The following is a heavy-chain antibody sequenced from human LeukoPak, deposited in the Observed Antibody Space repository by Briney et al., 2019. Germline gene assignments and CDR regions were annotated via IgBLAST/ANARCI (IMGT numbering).Heavy chain of an antibody. D-gene: IGHD3-9*01. CDR3: ATVLAWLDWFFDY. V-gene: IGHV1-24*01. CDR1: GYTLTELP. J-gene: IGHJ4*02. CDR2: FDPEDGET. Sequence: ASVKVSCKVSGYTLTELPMHWVRQAPGKGLEWMGGFDPEDGETIYAQKFQGRVTMTEDTSTDTAYMELSSLRSEDTAVYYCATVLAWLDWFFDYWGQGTLVTVSS.